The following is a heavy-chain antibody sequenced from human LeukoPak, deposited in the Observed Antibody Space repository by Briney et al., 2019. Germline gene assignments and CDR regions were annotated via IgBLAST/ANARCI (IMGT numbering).Heavy chain of an antibody. D-gene: IGHD3-22*01. CDR1: GGSISSSSYY. CDR3: ARTYYYDGSGSNAFDI. J-gene: IGHJ3*02. CDR2: IYYSGST. V-gene: IGHV4-39*01. Sequence: SETLSLTCTVSGGSISSSSYYWGWIRQPPGKGLEWIGSIYYSGSTYYNPSLKSRVTISVDTSKNQFSLKLSSVTAADTAVYYCARTYYYDGSGSNAFDIWGQGTMVTVSS.